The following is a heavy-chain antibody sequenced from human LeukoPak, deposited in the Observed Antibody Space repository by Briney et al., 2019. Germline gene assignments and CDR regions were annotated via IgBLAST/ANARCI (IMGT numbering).Heavy chain of an antibody. V-gene: IGHV3-23*01. CDR1: GFTFAIHA. Sequence: GGSLRLSCAASGFTFAIHAMTWVRQAPGKGLEWVSGISGDGASTHYAESVKGQFTISRDNSQNTLFLQMNSLRVEDTAIYYCAREGAGRSGMDVWGQGTTDPVSS. J-gene: IGHJ6*02. CDR2: ISGDGAST. CDR3: AREGAGRSGMDV. D-gene: IGHD6-13*01.